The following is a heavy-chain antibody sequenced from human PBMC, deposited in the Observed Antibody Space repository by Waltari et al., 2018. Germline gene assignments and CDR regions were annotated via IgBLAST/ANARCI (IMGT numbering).Heavy chain of an antibody. J-gene: IGHJ4*02. CDR1: GFRGSSNY. D-gene: IGHD3-16*01. CDR2: IYTGGST. V-gene: IGHV3-66*01. Sequence: EVQLVESGGGLVQPGGSLRLSWAASGFRGSSNYMSWVRQAPGKGPEWVSVIYTGGSTYYAGSVEGRFTISRDSSMNTLFLQMNGLKSEDTAVYYCTRRDSAPGIWINWGQGTLVTVSS. CDR3: TRRDSAPGIWIN.